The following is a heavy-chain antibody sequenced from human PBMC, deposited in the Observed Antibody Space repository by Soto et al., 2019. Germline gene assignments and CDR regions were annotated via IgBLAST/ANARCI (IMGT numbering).Heavy chain of an antibody. CDR1: GFTFSSYG. CDR3: ASRGAGPEVDHWYFDL. D-gene: IGHD3-10*01. Sequence: QVQLVESGGGVVQPGRSLRLSCAASGFTFSSYGMHWVRQAPGKGLEWVAVIWYDGSNKYYADSVKGRFTISRDNSKNTLYLQMNSLRAEDTAVYYCASRGAGPEVDHWYFDLWGRGTLVTVSS. J-gene: IGHJ2*01. CDR2: IWYDGSNK. V-gene: IGHV3-33*01.